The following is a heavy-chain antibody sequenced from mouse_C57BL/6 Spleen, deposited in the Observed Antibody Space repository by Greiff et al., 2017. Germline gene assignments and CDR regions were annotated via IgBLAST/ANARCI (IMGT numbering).Heavy chain of an antibody. CDR3: ARGVGAMDY. V-gene: IGHV1-26*01. Sequence: EVQLQQSGPELVKPGASVKISCKASGYTFTDYYLTWVKQSHGKSLEWIGDINPNNGGTSYNQKFKGKATLTVDKSSSTAYMELRSLTSEDSAVYSRARGVGAMDYWGQGTSVTVSS. CDR2: INPNNGGT. J-gene: IGHJ4*01. CDR1: GYTFTDYY. D-gene: IGHD1-1*02.